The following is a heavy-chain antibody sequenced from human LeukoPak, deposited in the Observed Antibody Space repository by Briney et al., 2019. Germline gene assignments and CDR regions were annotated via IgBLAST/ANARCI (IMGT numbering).Heavy chain of an antibody. V-gene: IGHV4-59*12. CDR3: AREPAAYFDY. J-gene: IGHJ4*02. CDR1: GGSISSYY. CDR2: IYYSGST. Sequence: SETLSLTCTVSGGSISSYYWSWIRQPPGKGLEWIGYIYYSGSTNYNPSLKSRVTISVDTSKNQFSLKLSSVTAADTAVYYCAREPAAYFDYWGQGTLVTVSS.